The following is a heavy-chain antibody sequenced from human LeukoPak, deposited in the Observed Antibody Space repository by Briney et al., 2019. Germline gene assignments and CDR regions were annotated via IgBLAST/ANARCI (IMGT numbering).Heavy chain of an antibody. D-gene: IGHD6-13*01. CDR1: GFTFSNYA. Sequence: GGSLRLSCGASGFTFSNYAMHWVRQAPGKGLEWVAFIRYDGVNQYYPDSVKGRFTISRDNSKNMVYLQINSLRAEDTAVYYCARGAPIAAAANDAFDIWGQGTMVTVSS. CDR2: IRYDGVNQ. CDR3: ARGAPIAAAANDAFDI. J-gene: IGHJ3*02. V-gene: IGHV3-30*02.